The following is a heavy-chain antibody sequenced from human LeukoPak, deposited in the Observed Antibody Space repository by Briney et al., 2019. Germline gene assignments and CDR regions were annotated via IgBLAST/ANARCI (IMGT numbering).Heavy chain of an antibody. CDR1: GGSLSTSAYS. CDR2: IYYSGTT. Sequence: PSETLSLTCTVSGGSLSTSAYSWGWIRQPPGKGLEWIGSIYYSGTTYYNPSLKSRVTISLDTSKNQFSLKLSSVTAADTAVYYCALYLPAAMYNWFDPWGQGTLVTVSS. D-gene: IGHD2-2*01. J-gene: IGHJ5*02. V-gene: IGHV4-39*01. CDR3: ALYLPAAMYNWFDP.